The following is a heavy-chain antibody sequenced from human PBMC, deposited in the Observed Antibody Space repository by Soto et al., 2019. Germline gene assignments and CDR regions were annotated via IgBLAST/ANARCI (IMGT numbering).Heavy chain of an antibody. CDR1: GFTFNSYA. CDR3: AKSIWPAARREGFDY. Sequence: GGSLRLSCAASGFTFNSYAVSWVRQAPGTGLEWVSRITGTGGATYYADSVKGRFTISRDNSKNTLYLQMDSLRVEDTALYYCAKSIWPAARREGFDYWGHGALVTVSS. J-gene: IGHJ4*01. V-gene: IGHV3-23*01. D-gene: IGHD2-2*01. CDR2: ITGTGGAT.